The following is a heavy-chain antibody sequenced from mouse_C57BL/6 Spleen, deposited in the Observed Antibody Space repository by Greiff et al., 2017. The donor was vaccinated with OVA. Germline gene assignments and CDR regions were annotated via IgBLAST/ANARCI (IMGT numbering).Heavy chain of an antibody. CDR1: GYTFTSYW. J-gene: IGHJ2*01. D-gene: IGHD3-2*02. CDR3: ARSRDSSGYVLDY. Sequence: VQLQQPGTELVKPGASVKLSCKASGYTFTSYWMPWVKQRPGQGLEWIGNINPSNGGTNYNEKFKSKATLTVDKSSSTAFMQLSSLTSEDSAVYYCARSRDSSGYVLDYWGQGTTLTVSS. CDR2: INPSNGGT. V-gene: IGHV1-53*01.